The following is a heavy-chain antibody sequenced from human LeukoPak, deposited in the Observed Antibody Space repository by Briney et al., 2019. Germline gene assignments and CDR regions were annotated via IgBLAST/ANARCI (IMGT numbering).Heavy chain of an antibody. CDR1: GGSISSSSYY. Sequence: SETLSLTCTVSGGSISSSSYYWGWIRQPPGKGLEWIGSIYYSGSTYYNPSLKSRVTISVDTSKNQFSLKLSSVTAADTAVYYCARYGDHLYYYGMDVWGQGTTVIVSS. J-gene: IGHJ6*02. D-gene: IGHD4-17*01. CDR2: IYYSGST. V-gene: IGHV4-39*01. CDR3: ARYGDHLYYYGMDV.